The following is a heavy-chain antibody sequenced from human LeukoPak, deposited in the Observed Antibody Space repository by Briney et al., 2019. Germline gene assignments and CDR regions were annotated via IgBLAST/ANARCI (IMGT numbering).Heavy chain of an antibody. Sequence: SQTLSLTCAISGDSVSSNSAAWNWIRQSPSRGLEWLGRTYYRSKWYNDYAVSVKSRITINPDTSKNQFSLQLNSVTPEDTAVYYCARDGRVCSSTSCPYYMGVWGKGTTVTVSS. CDR3: ARDGRVCSSTSCPYYMGV. J-gene: IGHJ6*03. CDR2: TYYRSKWYN. D-gene: IGHD2-2*01. V-gene: IGHV6-1*01. CDR1: GDSVSSNSAA.